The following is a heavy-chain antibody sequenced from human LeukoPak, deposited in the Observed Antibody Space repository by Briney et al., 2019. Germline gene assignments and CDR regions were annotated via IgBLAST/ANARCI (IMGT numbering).Heavy chain of an antibody. J-gene: IGHJ6*03. CDR1: GFTFDDYG. V-gene: IGHV3-30*18. CDR3: AKVALVAATDYYYYYMDV. Sequence: GGSLRLSCAASGFTFDDYGMSWVRQAPGKGLEWVAVISYDGSNKYYADSVKGRFTISRDNSKNTLYLQMNSLRAEDTAVYYCAKVALVAATDYYYYYMDVWGKGTTVTVSS. CDR2: ISYDGSNK. D-gene: IGHD2-15*01.